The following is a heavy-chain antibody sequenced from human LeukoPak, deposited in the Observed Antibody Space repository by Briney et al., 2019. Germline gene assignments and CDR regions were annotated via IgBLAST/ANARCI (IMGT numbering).Heavy chain of an antibody. V-gene: IGHV1-18*01. CDR3: ARADSLDSSFYYRV. Sequence: ASVTVSCTVSGYTFSNYGTYWIRQPPRPGLDRMGLISAYSGQTKFAQNFQGRVTLTTDTSTSTAHMELRSLRSDDTAVYYCARADSLDSSFYYRVWGQGTLVTVSS. CDR1: GYTFSNYG. J-gene: IGHJ4*02. CDR2: ISAYSGQT. D-gene: IGHD3-22*01.